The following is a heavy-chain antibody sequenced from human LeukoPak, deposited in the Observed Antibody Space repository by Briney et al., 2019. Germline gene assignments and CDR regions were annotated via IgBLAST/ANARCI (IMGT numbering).Heavy chain of an antibody. D-gene: IGHD3-10*01. CDR1: GYTPSDYS. CDR3: ARGGSGSGYLYYFDY. CDR2: INLNSGAT. Sequence: ASVKVSCKTSGYTPSDYSIHWLRQAPGQGLEWMGRINLNSGATSYAQNFQGRVTMTRDTSISTAYMELSGLTSDDTAVYYCARGGSGSGYLYYFDYWGQGTLVSVSS. J-gene: IGHJ4*02. V-gene: IGHV1-2*06.